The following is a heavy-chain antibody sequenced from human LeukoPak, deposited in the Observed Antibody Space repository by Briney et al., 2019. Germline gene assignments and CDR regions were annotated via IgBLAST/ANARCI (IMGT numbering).Heavy chain of an antibody. CDR2: INHSGST. D-gene: IGHD6-19*01. V-gene: IGHV4-34*01. CDR1: GGSFSGYY. CDR3: ARLQWLVRGFDY. Sequence: TPSETLPLTCAVYGGSFSGYYWSWIRQPPGKGLERIGEINHSGSTNYNPSLKSRVTISVDTSKNQFSLKLSSVTAADTAVYYCARLQWLVRGFDYWGQGTLVTVSS. J-gene: IGHJ4*02.